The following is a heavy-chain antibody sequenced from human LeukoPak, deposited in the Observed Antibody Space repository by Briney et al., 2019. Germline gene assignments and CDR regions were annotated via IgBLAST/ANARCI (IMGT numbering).Heavy chain of an antibody. Sequence: ASVKVSCKASGYTFTGYYVHWVRQAPGQGLEWMGWINPNSGGTNYAQKFQGRVTMTRDTSISTAYMELSRLRSDDTAVYYCARVLNTAMANDAFDIWGQGTMVTVSS. CDR1: GYTFTGYY. D-gene: IGHD5-18*01. CDR3: ARVLNTAMANDAFDI. CDR2: INPNSGGT. J-gene: IGHJ3*02. V-gene: IGHV1-2*02.